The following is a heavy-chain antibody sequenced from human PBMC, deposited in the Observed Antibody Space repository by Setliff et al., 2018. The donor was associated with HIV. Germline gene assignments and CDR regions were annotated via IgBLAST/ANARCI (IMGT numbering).Heavy chain of an antibody. V-gene: IGHV4-38-2*01. J-gene: IGHJ4*02. CDR1: SYSISSGYY. CDR2: IYHSGST. CDR3: ARHWLKPIQELQQLPHLDYFDY. D-gene: IGHD6-13*01. Sequence: SETLSLTCAVSSYSISSGYYWGWIRQPPGKGLEWIGSIYHSGSTYYNPSLKSRVTISVDTSKNQFSLKLSSVTAADPAVYYCARHWLKPIQELQQLPHLDYFDYWGQGTQVTVSS.